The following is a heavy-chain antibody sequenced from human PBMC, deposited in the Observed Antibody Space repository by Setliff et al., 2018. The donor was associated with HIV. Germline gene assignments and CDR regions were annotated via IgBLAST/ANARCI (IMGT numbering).Heavy chain of an antibody. Sequence: SETLSLTCSASGGSISNFYWSWIRQPPGKGLEWVGHIYSTGDTNYNPSLKSRVTLSADTSKNQLPLSLTSVTAADTAVYYCARVRLTMIMMVDYFDQWGQGTLVTAPQ. D-gene: IGHD3-22*01. CDR3: ARVRLTMIMMVDYFDQ. CDR2: IYSTGDT. V-gene: IGHV4-4*07. J-gene: IGHJ4*02. CDR1: GGSISNFY.